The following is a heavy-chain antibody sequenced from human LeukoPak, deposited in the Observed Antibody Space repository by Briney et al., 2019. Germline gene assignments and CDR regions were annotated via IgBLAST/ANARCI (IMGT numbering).Heavy chain of an antibody. J-gene: IGHJ4*02. Sequence: GASVKVSCKASGGAFSSCAISWVRQAPGQGLEWMGRIIPIFGTANYAQKFQGRVTITADKATDTAYMELSSLVSEATAAYYCARVNGGGDYSSELNDYWGQGTLVTVSS. V-gene: IGHV1-69*06. D-gene: IGHD6-25*01. CDR3: ARVNGGGDYSSELNDY. CDR2: IIPIFGTA. CDR1: GGAFSSCA.